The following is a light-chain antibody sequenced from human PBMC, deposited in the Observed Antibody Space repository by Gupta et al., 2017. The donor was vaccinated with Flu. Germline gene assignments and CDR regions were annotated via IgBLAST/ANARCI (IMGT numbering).Light chain of an antibody. V-gene: IGLV2-14*03. J-gene: IGLJ1*01. CDR3: TSDGISNTL. CDR2: DVT. CDR1: SPDFGDYKS. Sequence: QSALTQPASVSGSPGQSLTISSTGTSPDFGDYKSVSWYQHHPGKAPRLIIFDVTTRPSGVSTRFSGSKSDNAAALTISGLQADDEADYYCTSDGISNTLFGTGTRVTVL.